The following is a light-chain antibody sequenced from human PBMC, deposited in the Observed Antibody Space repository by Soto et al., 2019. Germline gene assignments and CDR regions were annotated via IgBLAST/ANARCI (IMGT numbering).Light chain of an antibody. Sequence: QSALTQPASVSGSPGQSITISCTGTSSDVGSHNFVSWYQQRPGKAPKLMIFEVTKRPSGVSSRFSASKSGNTASLTISGVQAEDEADYYCCSYAGTTTWVFGGGTNQTVL. CDR3: CSYAGTTTWV. CDR1: SSDVGSHNF. J-gene: IGLJ2*01. V-gene: IGLV2-23*02. CDR2: EVT.